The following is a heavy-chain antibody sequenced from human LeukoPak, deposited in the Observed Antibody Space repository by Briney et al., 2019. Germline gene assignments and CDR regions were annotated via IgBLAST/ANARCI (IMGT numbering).Heavy chain of an antibody. CDR1: GFTFSSYE. Sequence: GSLRLSRAASGFTFSSYEMNWVRQAPGKGLEWISYISTSDSTIYYADSVKGRFTISRDNAKNSLYLQMNSLRAVDTAVYYCAELGITMIGGVWGKGTTVTISS. J-gene: IGHJ6*04. CDR2: ISTSDSTI. V-gene: IGHV3-48*03. CDR3: AELGITMIGGV. D-gene: IGHD3-10*02.